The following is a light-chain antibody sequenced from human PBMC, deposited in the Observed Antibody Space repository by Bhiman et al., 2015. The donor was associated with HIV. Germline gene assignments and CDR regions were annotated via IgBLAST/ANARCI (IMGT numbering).Light chain of an antibody. CDR1: SSDVGGYNY. J-gene: IGLJ3*02. Sequence: QSALTQPASVSGSPGQSITISCTGTSSDVGGYNYVSWYQQHPGKAPKLMIYDVSKRPSGVPDRFSGSKSGNTASLTISDLQAADEANYHCCSFAGTTTLVKFGGGTKLTVL. V-gene: IGLV2-23*02. CDR2: DVS. CDR3: CSFAGTTTLVK.